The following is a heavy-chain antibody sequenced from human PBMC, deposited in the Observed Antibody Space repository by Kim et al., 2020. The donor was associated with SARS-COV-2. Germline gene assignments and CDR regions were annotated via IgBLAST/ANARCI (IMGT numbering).Heavy chain of an antibody. CDR3: AKDIRPLVVAAFGAFDI. Sequence: VKGRFTISRDNAKNSLYLQMNSLRAEDTALYYCAKDIRPLVVAAFGAFDIWGQGTMVTVSS. V-gene: IGHV3-9*01. D-gene: IGHD2-15*01. J-gene: IGHJ3*02.